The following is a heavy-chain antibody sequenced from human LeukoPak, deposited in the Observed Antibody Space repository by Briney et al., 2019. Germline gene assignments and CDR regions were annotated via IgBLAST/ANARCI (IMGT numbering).Heavy chain of an antibody. D-gene: IGHD3-22*01. Sequence: GGSLRLSCAASGFTFSSYWMHWVRQAPGKGLEWIGRSKNKDYAYSTVYAASVKGRFTFSRDDPKNSLYLQMNSLTTEDTAVYYCTRIFYYGTRGYYPDFWGQGTLVTVSS. CDR1: GFTFSSYW. CDR3: TRIFYYGTRGYYPDF. CDR2: SKNKDYAYST. V-gene: IGHV3-72*01. J-gene: IGHJ4*02.